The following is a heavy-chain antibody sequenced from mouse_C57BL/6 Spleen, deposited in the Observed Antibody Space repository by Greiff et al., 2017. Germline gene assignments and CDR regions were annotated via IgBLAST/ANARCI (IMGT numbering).Heavy chain of an antibody. CDR3: ASPFITALVATDGVDYLDY. V-gene: IGHV14-2*01. CDR1: GFNINGYC. CDR2: IDPEDGDT. J-gene: IGHJ2*01. Sequence: EVQLQQSGAELVKPGASVKLSCTASGFNINGYCMHWVKQRPEQGLEWIGRIDPEDGDTKYAPKFQGKATITADTSSNTAYLQLSSLTSEDTAIYYCASPFITALVATDGVDYLDYWGQGTTLTVSS. D-gene: IGHD1-1*01.